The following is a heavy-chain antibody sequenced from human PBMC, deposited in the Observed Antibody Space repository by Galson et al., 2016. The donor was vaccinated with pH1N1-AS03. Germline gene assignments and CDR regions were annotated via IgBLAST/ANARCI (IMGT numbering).Heavy chain of an antibody. CDR1: GFTVSSNY. CDR2: ISWDGSNT. D-gene: IGHD3-22*01. CDR3: AKAERGGYYFRLTFEI. V-gene: IGHV3-9*01. Sequence: SLRLSCAASGFTVSSNYMSWVRQAPGRGLEWVSGISWDGSNTDYADSVKGRFTISRDNAKNSLYLQMNSLRPEDTALYYCAKAERGGYYFRLTFEIWGQGTMVTVSS. J-gene: IGHJ3*02.